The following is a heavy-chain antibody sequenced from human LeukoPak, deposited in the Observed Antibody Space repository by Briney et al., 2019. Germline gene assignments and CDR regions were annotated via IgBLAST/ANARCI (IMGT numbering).Heavy chain of an antibody. CDR2: ISGSGGST. CDR3: AKVAGYSSGYQYYYYYYMDV. J-gene: IGHJ6*03. V-gene: IGHV3-23*01. Sequence: PGGSLRLSCAASGFTFSSYAMSWVRQAPGKGLGWVSAISGSGGSTYYADSVKGRFTISRDNSKNTLYLQMNSLRAEDTAVYYCAKVAGYSSGYQYYYYYYMDVWGKGTTVTVSS. CDR1: GFTFSSYA. D-gene: IGHD6-19*01.